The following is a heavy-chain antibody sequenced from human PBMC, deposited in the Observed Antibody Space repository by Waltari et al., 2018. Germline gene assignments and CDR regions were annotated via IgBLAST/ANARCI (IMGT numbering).Heavy chain of an antibody. CDR2: IYPGDSDT. D-gene: IGHD1-26*01. V-gene: IGHV5-51*01. Sequence: EVQLVQSGAEVKKPGESLKMSCKGSGYSFITYWIAWVRQMPGKGLEWMGIIYPGDSDTRYGPSFQGQVTISADKSISTAYLQWSSLKASDTAIYYCAGGHTSVSYRAFDIWGQGTMVTVSS. CDR1: GYSFITYW. CDR3: AGGHTSVSYRAFDI. J-gene: IGHJ3*02.